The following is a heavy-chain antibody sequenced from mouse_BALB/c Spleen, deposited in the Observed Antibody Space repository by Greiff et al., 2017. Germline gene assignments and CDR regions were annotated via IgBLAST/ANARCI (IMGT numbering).Heavy chain of an antibody. CDR3: VRQNDGYYPAWFAY. D-gene: IGHD2-3*01. Sequence: EVQLQGSGGGLVQPIGSLILCCAASGFTFNTYAMNWVRQAPGKGLEWVARIRSKSNTYATSYADSVKDRFTNTRDDSQSRLYLQMNNLKTEDPAMYYCVRQNDGYYPAWFAYWGQGILVTVSA. V-gene: IGHV10-1*02. CDR1: GFTFNTYA. J-gene: IGHJ3*01. CDR2: IRSKSNTYAT.